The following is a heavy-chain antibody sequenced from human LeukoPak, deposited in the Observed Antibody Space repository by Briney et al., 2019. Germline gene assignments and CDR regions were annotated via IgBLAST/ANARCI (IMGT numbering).Heavy chain of an antibody. CDR3: ANSDSGSYYFDY. CDR1: GFTFSSYA. CDR2: ISGSGGST. Sequence: GGSLRLSCAASGFTFSSYAMSWVRQAPGKGLEWVSAISGSGGSTYYADSVKGRFTISRDNSKNTLYLQTNSLRAEDTAVYYCANSDSGSYYFDYWGQGTLVTVSS. D-gene: IGHD1-26*01. J-gene: IGHJ4*02. V-gene: IGHV3-23*01.